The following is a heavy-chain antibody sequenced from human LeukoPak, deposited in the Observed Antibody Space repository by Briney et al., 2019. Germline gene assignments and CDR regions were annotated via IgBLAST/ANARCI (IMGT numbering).Heavy chain of an antibody. CDR3: AKDAVSYFDY. J-gene: IGHJ4*02. Sequence: GGSLRLSCAASRFTFSDYYMTWVRQAPGRGLEWVANIKEDGSEKNYVDSVKGRFTISRDNAKNSVYLLLNSLTPEDTAVYYCAKDAVSYFDYWGQGTLVTVSS. CDR1: RFTFSDYY. D-gene: IGHD3-10*01. V-gene: IGHV3-7*01. CDR2: IKEDGSEK.